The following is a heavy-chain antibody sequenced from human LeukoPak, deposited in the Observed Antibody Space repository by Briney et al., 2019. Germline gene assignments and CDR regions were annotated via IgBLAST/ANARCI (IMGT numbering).Heavy chain of an antibody. CDR3: ARHGDGDHATYYGMDV. CDR2: IYPGDSDL. Sequence: GESLKISCKTSGYRFSDYWIGWVRQMPRQGLEWMGIIYPGDSDLRYSPSFQGRVTISADKSISTAYLHWSSLKASDTAMYYCARHGDGDHATYYGMDVWGQGTTVTVSS. J-gene: IGHJ6*02. D-gene: IGHD4-17*01. CDR1: GYRFSDYW. V-gene: IGHV5-51*01.